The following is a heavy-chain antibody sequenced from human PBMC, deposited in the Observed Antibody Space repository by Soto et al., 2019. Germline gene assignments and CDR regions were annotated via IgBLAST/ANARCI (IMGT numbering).Heavy chain of an antibody. Sequence: PGGSLRLSCAASGFTFSSYGMHWVRQAPGEGLEWVAVISYDGSNKYYADSVKGRFTISRDNSKNTLYLQMNSLRAEDTAVYYCAKGSGYVDYWGQGTLVTVSS. D-gene: IGHD6-19*01. CDR3: AKGSGYVDY. V-gene: IGHV3-30*18. CDR2: ISYDGSNK. J-gene: IGHJ4*02. CDR1: GFTFSSYG.